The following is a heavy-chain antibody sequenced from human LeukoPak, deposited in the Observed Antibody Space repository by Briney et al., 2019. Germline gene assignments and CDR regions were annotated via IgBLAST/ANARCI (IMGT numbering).Heavy chain of an antibody. CDR3: AREGSSWIGGNAFDI. D-gene: IGHD6-13*01. CDR1: GGSISSSNW. V-gene: IGHV4-4*02. J-gene: IGHJ3*02. CDR2: IYHGGST. Sequence: SETLSLTCAVSGGSISSSNWWSWVRQPPGKGLEWIGEIYHGGSTNYNPSLKSRVTISVDRSKNQFSLKLSSVTAADTAVYYCAREGSSWIGGNAFDIWGQGTMVTVSS.